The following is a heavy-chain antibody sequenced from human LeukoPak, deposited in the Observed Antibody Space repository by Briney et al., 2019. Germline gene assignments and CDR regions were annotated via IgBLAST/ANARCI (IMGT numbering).Heavy chain of an antibody. Sequence: PGGSLRLSCAASGFTFSSYAMHWVRQAPGKGLEYVSAISGSGGSTYYADSVKGRFTISRDNSKNTLYLQMNSLRAEDTAVYYCAKEALVRELAYYFDYWGQGTLVTVSS. CDR1: GFTFSSYA. CDR2: ISGSGGST. J-gene: IGHJ4*02. CDR3: AKEALVRELAYYFDY. D-gene: IGHD3-10*01. V-gene: IGHV3-23*01.